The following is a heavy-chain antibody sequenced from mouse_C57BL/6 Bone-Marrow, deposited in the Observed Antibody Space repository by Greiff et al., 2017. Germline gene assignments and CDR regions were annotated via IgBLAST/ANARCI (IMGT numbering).Heavy chain of an antibody. D-gene: IGHD2-4*01. V-gene: IGHV1-80*01. CDR1: GYAFSSYW. Sequence: QVQLKQSGAELVKPGASVKISCKASGYAFSSYWMNWVKQRPGKGLEWIGQIYPGDGDTNYNGKFKGKATLTADKSSSTAYMQLSGLTSEDAAVYFCARNWEDYDSYWYFDVWGTGTTVTVSS. CDR3: ARNWEDYDSYWYFDV. J-gene: IGHJ1*03. CDR2: IYPGDGDT.